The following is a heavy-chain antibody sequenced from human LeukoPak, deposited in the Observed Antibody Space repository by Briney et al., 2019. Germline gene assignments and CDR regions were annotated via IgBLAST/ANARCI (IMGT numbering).Heavy chain of an antibody. CDR2: IYHSGST. V-gene: IGHV4-38-2*02. J-gene: IGHJ4*02. CDR1: GYSISSGYY. Sequence: PSETLSLTCAVSGYSISSGYYWGWIRQPPGKGLEWIGSIYHSGSTYYNPSLKSRVTISVDTSKNQFSLKLSSVTAADTAVYYCARDRYDILTGEDYWGQGTLVTVSS. D-gene: IGHD3-9*01. CDR3: ARDRYDILTGEDY.